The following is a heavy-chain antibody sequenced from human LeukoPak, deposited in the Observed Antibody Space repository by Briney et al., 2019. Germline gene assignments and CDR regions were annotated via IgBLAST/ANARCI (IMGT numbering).Heavy chain of an antibody. V-gene: IGHV4-61*02. D-gene: IGHD3-10*01. J-gene: IGHJ6*03. CDR3: ARGAIGTMVRGYYRIQNYYYMDV. CDR1: GGSISSRSYY. Sequence: ASETLSLTCTVSGGSISSRSYYWGWIRQPAGKGLEWIGRIYRSGSTNYNPSLKSRVTISVDTSKNQFSLKLSSVTAADTAVYYCARGAIGTMVRGYYRIQNYYYMDVWGKGTTVTISS. CDR2: IYRSGST.